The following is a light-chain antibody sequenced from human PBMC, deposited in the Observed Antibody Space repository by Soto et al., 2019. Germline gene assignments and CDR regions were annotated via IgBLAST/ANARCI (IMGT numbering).Light chain of an antibody. Sequence: DIQMTQSPSSLSASVGDRVTITCRASQVIRAYLAWYQQKPGKVPNLLIYAASALQSGVPSRFSGSGSGTDFTLTISSRQPEDFATYCFQKYDSAPFTFGPGTKVDIK. J-gene: IGKJ3*01. CDR1: QVIRAY. V-gene: IGKV1-27*01. CDR3: QKYDSAPFT. CDR2: AAS.